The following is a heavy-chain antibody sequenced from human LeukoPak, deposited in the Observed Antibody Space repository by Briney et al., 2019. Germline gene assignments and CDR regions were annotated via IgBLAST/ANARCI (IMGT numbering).Heavy chain of an antibody. D-gene: IGHD3-10*01. Sequence: GASVKVPCKVSGYTLTDLSIHWVRQAPGKGLEWMGGFAHENGETTHAQKFEGRITMTEDTSTDTVYMELSSLRSEDTAVYYCTTDVRVRGVIIRGWFDSWGQGTLVTVSS. CDR3: TTDVRVRGVIIRGWFDS. CDR2: FAHENGET. J-gene: IGHJ5*01. V-gene: IGHV1-24*01. CDR1: GYTLTDLS.